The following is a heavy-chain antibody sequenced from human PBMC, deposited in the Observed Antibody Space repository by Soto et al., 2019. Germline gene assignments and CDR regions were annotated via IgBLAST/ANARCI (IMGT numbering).Heavy chain of an antibody. J-gene: IGHJ6*02. D-gene: IGHD3-3*01. V-gene: IGHV4-31*03. CDR3: ARDRGSWSPIAPSSYGMDV. CDR2: IYYSGST. Sequence: SETLSLTCTVSGGSISSGGYYWSWIRQHPGKGLEWIGYIYYSGSTYYNPSLKSRVTISVDTSKNQFSLKLSSVTAADTAVYYCARDRGSWSPIAPSSYGMDVWGQGTTVTVSS. CDR1: GGSISSGGYY.